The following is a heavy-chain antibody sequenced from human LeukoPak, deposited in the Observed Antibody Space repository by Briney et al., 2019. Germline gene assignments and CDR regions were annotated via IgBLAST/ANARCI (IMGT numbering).Heavy chain of an antibody. CDR1: GGSVSTYY. CDR2: IYNSGIT. V-gene: IGHV4-4*07. Sequence: PSETLSLVCSVSGGSVSTYYLSWIRQPARKGLEWLGRIYNSGITTYNPSLESRVTMSTDMARNQVSLSLRSVTAADTAVYYCARDSGTTGEVKFDPWGQGILVTVSS. D-gene: IGHD3-10*01. CDR3: ARDSGTTGEVKFDP. J-gene: IGHJ5*02.